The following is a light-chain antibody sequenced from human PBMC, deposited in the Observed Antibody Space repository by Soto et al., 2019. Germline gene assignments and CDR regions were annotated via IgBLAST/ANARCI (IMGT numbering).Light chain of an antibody. Sequence: AIQLPQSPSCLSASVGDRATLSCRASQGIRNDLGWYQQKQGKAPKLLIYAASSLQSGVPSRFSGSASGTDCTLALSSLQPEDFATYYCLQDYSYPWTFGQGTKVDIK. CDR1: QGIRND. CDR2: AAS. J-gene: IGKJ1*01. CDR3: LQDYSYPWT. V-gene: IGKV1-6*01.